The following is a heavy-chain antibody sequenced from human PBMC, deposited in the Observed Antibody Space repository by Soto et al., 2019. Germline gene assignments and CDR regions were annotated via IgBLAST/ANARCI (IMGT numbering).Heavy chain of an antibody. Sequence: ASVKVSCKASGYTFTGYYMHWVRQAPGQGLEWMGWINPNSGGTNYAQKFQGRVTMTRDTSISTAYMELSRLRSDDTAVYYCARGYCSSTSCYNSPYYYYGMDFWGQGTTVTVSS. V-gene: IGHV1-2*02. CDR2: INPNSGGT. CDR3: ARGYCSSTSCYNSPYYYYGMDF. D-gene: IGHD2-2*02. CDR1: GYTFTGYY. J-gene: IGHJ6*02.